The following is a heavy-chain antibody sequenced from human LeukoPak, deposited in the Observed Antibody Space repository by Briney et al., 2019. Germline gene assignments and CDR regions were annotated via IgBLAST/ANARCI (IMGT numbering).Heavy chain of an antibody. D-gene: IGHD6-25*01. Sequence: SETLSLTCTASGGSISSSDYFWSWIRQPAGKGLEWIGRINSRGSTNYNPSRESRVTLSVDTSKNQFSLKLTSVTVADTAVYYCARYRLGWFDPWAEETLVSVS. CDR2: INSRGST. CDR1: GGSISSSDYF. CDR3: ARYRLGWFDP. J-gene: IGHJ5*02. V-gene: IGHV4-61*02.